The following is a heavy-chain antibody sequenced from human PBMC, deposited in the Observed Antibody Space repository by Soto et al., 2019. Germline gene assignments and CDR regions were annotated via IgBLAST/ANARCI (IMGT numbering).Heavy chain of an antibody. CDR3: AKGAWASAFDI. CDR2: IYYSGIT. V-gene: IGHV4-59*08. CDR1: GGSISSYY. J-gene: IGHJ3*02. D-gene: IGHD7-27*01. Sequence: PSETLSLTCTVSGGSISSYYWSWIRQPPWKGLEWIGYIYYSGITNYNPSLKSRVTISVDTSKNQFSLKLSSVTAADTAVYYCAKGAWASAFDIWGQGTMVTVSS.